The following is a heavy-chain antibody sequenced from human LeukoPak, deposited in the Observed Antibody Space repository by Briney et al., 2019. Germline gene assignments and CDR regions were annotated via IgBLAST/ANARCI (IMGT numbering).Heavy chain of an antibody. D-gene: IGHD3-10*01. CDR1: GYSFSIYW. Sequence: GESLNVSCKGSGYSFSIYWIGWVRQMPGKGPEWMGIIYPDDSDTRYSPSFQGQVTISADKSISTAFLQWSSLKASDTAMYYCARLDYYGSSYYFDYWGQGTLVTVSS. CDR3: ARLDYYGSSYYFDY. J-gene: IGHJ4*02. V-gene: IGHV5-51*01. CDR2: IYPDDSDT.